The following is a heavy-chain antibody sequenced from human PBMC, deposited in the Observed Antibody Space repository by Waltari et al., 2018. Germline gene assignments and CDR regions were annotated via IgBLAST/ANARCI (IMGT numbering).Heavy chain of an antibody. CDR2: INPKSGGT. CDR1: GYTFTGYY. Sequence: QVQLVQSGAEVKKPRASVKVSCKASGYTFTGYYIHWVRQAPGQGLEWMGRINPKSGGTNYAEKFQGRVTMTRETSISTAYMELRRLRSDDTAVYYCARGDGYTDNWLDPWGQGTLVTVSS. CDR3: ARGDGYTDNWLDP. J-gene: IGHJ5*02. D-gene: IGHD5-12*01. V-gene: IGHV1-2*06.